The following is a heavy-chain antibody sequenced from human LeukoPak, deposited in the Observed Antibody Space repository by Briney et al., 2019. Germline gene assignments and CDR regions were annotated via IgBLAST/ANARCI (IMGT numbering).Heavy chain of an antibody. CDR1: GGSISSGSYY. D-gene: IGHD3-9*01. V-gene: IGHV4-61*02. J-gene: IGHJ3*02. Sequence: PSETLSLTCTVSGGSISSGSYYWSWIRQPAGKGLEWIGRIYTGGSTNYNPSLKSRVTISVDTSKNQFSLKLSSVTAADTAVYYCARAPNYYDILTGYHPGAFDIWGQGTMVTVSS. CDR2: IYTGGST. CDR3: ARAPNYYDILTGYHPGAFDI.